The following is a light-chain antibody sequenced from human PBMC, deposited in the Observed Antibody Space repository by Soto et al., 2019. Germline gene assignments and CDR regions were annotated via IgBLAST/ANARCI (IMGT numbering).Light chain of an antibody. Sequence: EIVLPQSPGTLSVSPGERDTLSCRASQSVSSKLAWYQQKPVQAPRLLFYGASTGATGIPARFSGSGSETEFTLSIFSLQSEDYAVYYCQQYNNWPGTFGQGTKVDIK. V-gene: IGKV3-15*01. J-gene: IGKJ1*01. CDR2: GAS. CDR1: QSVSSK. CDR3: QQYNNWPGT.